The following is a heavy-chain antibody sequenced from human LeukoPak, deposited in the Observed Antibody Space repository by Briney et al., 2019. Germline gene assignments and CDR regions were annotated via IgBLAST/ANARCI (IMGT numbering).Heavy chain of an antibody. Sequence: GGSLRLSCAASGFAFSSYAMHWVRQAPGKGLEWVAVISYDGSNKYYADSVKGRFTISRDNSKNTLYLQMNSLRAEDTAVYYCASLGNLYYYGSGSYLDYWGQGTLVTVSS. CDR1: GFAFSSYA. V-gene: IGHV3-30-3*01. D-gene: IGHD3-10*01. CDR2: ISYDGSNK. J-gene: IGHJ4*02. CDR3: ASLGNLYYYGSGSYLDY.